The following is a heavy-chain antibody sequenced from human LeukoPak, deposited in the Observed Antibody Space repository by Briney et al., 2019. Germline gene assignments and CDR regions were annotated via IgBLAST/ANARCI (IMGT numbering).Heavy chain of an antibody. J-gene: IGHJ6*03. CDR2: ISAYNGNT. CDR3: ARSHNYYGSGSYVPAYYYYYMDV. D-gene: IGHD3-10*01. Sequence: GASVRVSCKASGYTFTSYGISWVRQAPGQGLEWMGWISAYNGNTNYAQKLQGRVTMTTDTSTSTAYMELRSLRSDDTAVYYCARSHNYYGSGSYVPAYYYYYMDVWGKGTTVTVSS. CDR1: GYTFTSYG. V-gene: IGHV1-18*01.